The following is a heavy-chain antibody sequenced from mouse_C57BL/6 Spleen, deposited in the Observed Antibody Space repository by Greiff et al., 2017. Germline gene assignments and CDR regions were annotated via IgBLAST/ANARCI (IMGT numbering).Heavy chain of an antibody. D-gene: IGHD1-1*01. J-gene: IGHJ4*01. Sequence: LVESGAELVKPGASVKISCKASGYAFSSYWMNWVKQRPGKGLEWIGQIYPGDGDTNYNGKFKGKATLTADKSSSTAYMQLSSLTSEDSAVYFCARSGSSYENYAMGYWGQGTSVTVAS. CDR2: IYPGDGDT. V-gene: IGHV1-80*01. CDR3: ARSGSSYENYAMGY. CDR1: GYAFSSYW.